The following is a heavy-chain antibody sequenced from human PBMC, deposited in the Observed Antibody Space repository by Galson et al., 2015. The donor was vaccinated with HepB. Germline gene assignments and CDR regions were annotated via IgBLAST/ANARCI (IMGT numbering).Heavy chain of an antibody. V-gene: IGHV1-2*06. CDR1: GYTXXXXH. J-gene: IGHJ3*01. Sequence: SVKVSXKAXGYTXXXXHIHWVRQAPGQGLEWMGRSSPHSYGTEYAQNFDGRFTMTRDTSIKTAXMELTSLRSDDTAVYLCVRDAMGRAPYAFAFWGQGTMVTVS. CDR2: SSPHSYGT. CDR3: VRDAMGRAPYAFAF. D-gene: IGHD6-13*01.